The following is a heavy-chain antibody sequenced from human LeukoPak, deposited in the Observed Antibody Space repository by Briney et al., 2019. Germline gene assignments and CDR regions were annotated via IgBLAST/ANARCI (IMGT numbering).Heavy chain of an antibody. CDR2: INHSGST. CDR3: ARGHPRSTYYYDSSGRGDY. J-gene: IGHJ4*02. Sequence: SETLSLTCAVYGGSFSGYYWSWIRQPPGKGPEWIGEINHSGSTNYNPSLKSRVTISVDTSKNQFSLKLSSVTAADTAVYYCARGHPRSTYYYDSSGRGDYWGQGTLVTVSS. V-gene: IGHV4-34*01. D-gene: IGHD3-22*01. CDR1: GGSFSGYY.